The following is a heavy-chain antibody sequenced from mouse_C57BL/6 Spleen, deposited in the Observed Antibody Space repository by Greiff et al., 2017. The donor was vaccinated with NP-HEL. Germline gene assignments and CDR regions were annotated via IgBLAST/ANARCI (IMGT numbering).Heavy chain of an antibody. J-gene: IGHJ4*01. Sequence: QVQLQQPGAELVKPGASVKLSCKASGYTFTSYWMLWVKQRPGQGLEWIGMIHPNSGSTNYNEKFKSKATLTVDKSSSTAYMQLSSLTSEDSAVYYCARENDDSYAMDYWGQGTSVTVSS. CDR2: IHPNSGST. CDR1: GYTFTSYW. D-gene: IGHD2-3*01. CDR3: ARENDDSYAMDY. V-gene: IGHV1-64*01.